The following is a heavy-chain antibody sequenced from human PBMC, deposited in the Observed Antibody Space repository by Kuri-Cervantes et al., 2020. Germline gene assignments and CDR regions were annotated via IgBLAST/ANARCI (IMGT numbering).Heavy chain of an antibody. CDR1: GYSFTSYW. J-gene: IGHJ3*02. CDR3: ARRVVVPVGGTDAFDI. D-gene: IGHD2-2*01. CDR2: IYPGNSDT. V-gene: IGHV5-51*01. Sequence: KVSCKGSGYSFTSYWIGWVSQMPGKGLEWMGIIYPGNSDTRYSPSFQGQVTISADKSIITASLQWSSLKASDTAMYYCARRVVVPVGGTDAFDIWGQGTMVTVSS.